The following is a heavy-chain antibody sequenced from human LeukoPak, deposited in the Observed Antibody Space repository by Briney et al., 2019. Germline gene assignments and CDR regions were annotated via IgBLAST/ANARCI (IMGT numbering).Heavy chain of an antibody. CDR1: GFTFSSYA. D-gene: IGHD3-10*01. CDR2: ISYDGSNK. J-gene: IGHJ4*02. CDR3: AKVAKYYYGSETYYFFEH. Sequence: GGSLRLSCAASGFTFSSYAMHWVRQAPGKGLEWVAVISYDGSNKYYADSVKGRFTISRDNAKNSLYLQMNSLRVEDTAVYYCAKVAKYYYGSETYYFFEHWGQGTPVTASS. V-gene: IGHV3-30*04.